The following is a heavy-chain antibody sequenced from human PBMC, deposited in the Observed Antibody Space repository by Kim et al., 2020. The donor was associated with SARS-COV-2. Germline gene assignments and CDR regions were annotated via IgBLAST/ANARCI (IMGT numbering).Heavy chain of an antibody. CDR3: ARSRITMVRGVIITKGNWFDP. CDR1: GGSFSGYY. J-gene: IGHJ5*02. D-gene: IGHD3-10*01. Sequence: SETLSLTCAVYGGSFSGYYWSWIRQPPGKGLEWIGEINHSGSTNYNPSLKSRVTISVDTSKNQFSLKLSSVTAADTAVYYCARSRITMVRGVIITKGNWFDPWGQGTLVTVSS. V-gene: IGHV4-34*01. CDR2: INHSGST.